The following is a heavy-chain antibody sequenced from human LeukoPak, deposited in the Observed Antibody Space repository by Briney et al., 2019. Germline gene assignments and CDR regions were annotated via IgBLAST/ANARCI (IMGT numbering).Heavy chain of an antibody. CDR1: DGSFSSYY. V-gene: IGHV4-4*07. J-gene: IGHJ3*02. D-gene: IGHD2-8*01. CDR2: IYTRAIT. CDR3: AREGLMVHDALDI. Sequence: SETLSLTFTVSDGSFSSYYWGWIGQPAGKGREGSGRIYTRAITNYTPSLTSRGTISVATSKNPFSLNLSSVTAPHTPLCYRAREGLMVHDALDIWGQGRMVTVSS.